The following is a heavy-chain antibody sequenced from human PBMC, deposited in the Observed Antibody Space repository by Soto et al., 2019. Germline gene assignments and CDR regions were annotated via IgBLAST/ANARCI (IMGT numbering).Heavy chain of an antibody. J-gene: IGHJ4*02. V-gene: IGHV4-39*01. CDR1: GGSISSSSYY. CDR3: ATGGDSYYYFEY. CDR2: IYYSRST. D-gene: IGHD2-21*02. Sequence: PSETLSLICTVSGGSISSSSYYWAWIRQPPGKGLEWIGSIYYSRSTYYNPSLKSRVTISVDTSKNQFSLMLSSVTAADTAVYYCATGGDSYYYFEYWGQGALVTVSS.